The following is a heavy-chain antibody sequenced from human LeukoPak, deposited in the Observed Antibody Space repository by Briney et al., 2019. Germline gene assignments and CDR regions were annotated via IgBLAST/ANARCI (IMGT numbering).Heavy chain of an antibody. J-gene: IGHJ4*02. CDR3: ASSLYYYDSSGYYPY. CDR2: IIPILGIA. Sequence: GSSVKVSCKASGGTFSSYAISWVRQAPGQGLEWMGRIIPILGIANYAQKFQGRVTITADKSTSTAYMELSSLRSEDTAVYYCASSLYYYDSSGYYPYWGQGTLVTVSS. V-gene: IGHV1-69*04. D-gene: IGHD3-22*01. CDR1: GGTFSSYA.